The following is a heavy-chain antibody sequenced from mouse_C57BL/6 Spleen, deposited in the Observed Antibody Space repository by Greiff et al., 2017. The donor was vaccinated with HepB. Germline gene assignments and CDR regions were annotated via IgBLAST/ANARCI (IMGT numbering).Heavy chain of an antibody. D-gene: IGHD2-5*01. Sequence: EVQLQQSGPELVKPGASVKMSCKASGYTFTDYNMHWVKQSHGKSLEWIGYINPNNGGTSYNQKFKGKATLTVNKSSSTAYMELRSLTSEDSAVYYCHSNYDAMDYWGQGTSVTVSS. CDR2: INPNNGGT. CDR1: GYTFTDYN. J-gene: IGHJ4*01. CDR3: HSNYDAMDY. V-gene: IGHV1-22*01.